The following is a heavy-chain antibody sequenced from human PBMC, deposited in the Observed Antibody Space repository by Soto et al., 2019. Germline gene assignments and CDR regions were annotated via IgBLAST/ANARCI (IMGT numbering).Heavy chain of an antibody. CDR3: ASRYYYYGMDV. CDR1: GFTFSSYA. Sequence: QVQLVESGGGVVQPGRSLRLSCAASGFTFSSYAMHWVRQAPGKRLEWVAVISYDGSNKYYADSVKGRFTISRDNSKNMLDLHMNSLRAEDTAVYYCASRYYYYGMDVWGQGTTVTVSS. J-gene: IGHJ6*02. V-gene: IGHV3-30-3*01. CDR2: ISYDGSNK.